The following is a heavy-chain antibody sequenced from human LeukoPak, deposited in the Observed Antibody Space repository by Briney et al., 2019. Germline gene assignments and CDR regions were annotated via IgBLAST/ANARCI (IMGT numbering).Heavy chain of an antibody. J-gene: IGHJ3*02. CDR3: ARYAADELLIHDAFDI. Sequence: ASVKVSCKASGYTFTGYYMHWVRQAPGQGLEWMGWINPNSGGTNYAQKFQGRVTMTRDTSISTAYMELSRLRSDDTAVYYCARYAADELLIHDAFDIWGQGTMVTVSS. CDR2: INPNSGGT. D-gene: IGHD2-15*01. CDR1: GYTFTGYY. V-gene: IGHV1-2*02.